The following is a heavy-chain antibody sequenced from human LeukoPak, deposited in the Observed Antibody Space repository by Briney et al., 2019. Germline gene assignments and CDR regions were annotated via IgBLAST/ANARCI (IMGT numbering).Heavy chain of an antibody. D-gene: IGHD3-10*01. CDR1: GGSISSGGHY. V-gene: IGHV4-31*03. CDR3: AREFSD. J-gene: IGHJ4*02. Sequence: SETLSLTCTVSGGSISSGGHYWTWIRQHPWKGPEWIGHIYDSGSTNYNPSLKSRVTISMDTSKNQFSLKLSSVTAADTALYHCAREFSDWGQGSLVTVSS. CDR2: IYDSGST.